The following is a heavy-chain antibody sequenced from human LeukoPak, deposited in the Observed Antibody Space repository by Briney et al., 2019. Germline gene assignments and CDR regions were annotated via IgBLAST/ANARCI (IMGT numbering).Heavy chain of an antibody. V-gene: IGHV3-23*01. CDR3: ARVHSGSYWPRDFDY. CDR2: ISGNGDST. J-gene: IGHJ4*02. D-gene: IGHD1-26*01. Sequence: PGGSLRLSCAASEFTFRSYDMSWVRQAPGKGLEWVSTISGNGDSTYYADSVKGRFTISRDNSKNTLYLQMNSLRAEDTAVYYCARVHSGSYWPRDFDYWGQGTLVTVSS. CDR1: EFTFRSYD.